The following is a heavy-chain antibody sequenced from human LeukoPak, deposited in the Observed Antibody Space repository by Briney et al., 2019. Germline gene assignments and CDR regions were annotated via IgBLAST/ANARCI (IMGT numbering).Heavy chain of an antibody. D-gene: IGHD2-2*01. V-gene: IGHV1-18*01. CDR2: ISAYNGNT. Sequence: GASVKVSCKASGYTYTSYGISWVRQAPGQGLEWMGWISAYNGNTNYAQKLQGRVTMTTDTSTSTAYMELRSLRSDDTAVYYCAREVVVPAAIYVDYWGQGTLVSVSS. CDR3: AREVVVPAAIYVDY. CDR1: GYTYTSYG. J-gene: IGHJ4*02.